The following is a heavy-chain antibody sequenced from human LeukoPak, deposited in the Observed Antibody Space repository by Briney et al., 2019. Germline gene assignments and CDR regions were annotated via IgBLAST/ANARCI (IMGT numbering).Heavy chain of an antibody. CDR2: IFHRGST. J-gene: IGHJ4*02. CDR1: GGSISSGDSY. Sequence: SETLSLTCTVSGGSISSGDSYWSWIRQPPGKGLEWIGYIFHRGSTFYNPSLKSRVTMSVDTSMNQFSLKLSSVTAADTAVYYCARGYSSSWNYFDYWGQGTLVTVSS. CDR3: ARGYSSSWNYFDY. V-gene: IGHV4-30-4*01. D-gene: IGHD6-13*01.